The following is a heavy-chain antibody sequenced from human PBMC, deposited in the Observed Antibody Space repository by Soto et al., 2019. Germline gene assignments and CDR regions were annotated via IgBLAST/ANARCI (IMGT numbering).Heavy chain of an antibody. Sequence: PGGSLRLSCTASGFSFCDYAMSWFRQAPGKGLEGVGFIRSKAYGGTTEYAPSVKGRFTISRDDSKSIAYLQMNSLKTEDTAVYYCTRVGNCSSTSCYASDSYYYMDVWGKGTTVTVSS. CDR1: GFSFCDYA. D-gene: IGHD2-2*01. J-gene: IGHJ6*03. V-gene: IGHV3-49*03. CDR2: IRSKAYGGTT. CDR3: TRVGNCSSTSCYASDSYYYMDV.